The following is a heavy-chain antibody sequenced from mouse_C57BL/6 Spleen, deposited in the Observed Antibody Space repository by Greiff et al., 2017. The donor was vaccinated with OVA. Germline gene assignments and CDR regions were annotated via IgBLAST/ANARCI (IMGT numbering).Heavy chain of an antibody. D-gene: IGHD2-2*01. V-gene: IGHV1-64*01. CDR2: IHPNSGST. CDR1: GYTFTSYW. Sequence: VKLQQPGAELVKPGASVKLSCKASGYTFTSYWMHWVKQRPGQGLEWIGMIHPNSGSTNYNEKFKSKATLTVDKSSSTAYMQLSSLTSEDSAVYYCAYGYEKTWFAYWGQGTLVTVSA. J-gene: IGHJ3*01. CDR3: AYGYEKTWFAY.